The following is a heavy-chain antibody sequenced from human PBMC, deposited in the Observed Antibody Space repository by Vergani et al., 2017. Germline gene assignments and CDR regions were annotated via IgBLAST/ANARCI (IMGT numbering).Heavy chain of an antibody. J-gene: IGHJ4*02. Sequence: VQLVESGGGLVQPGGSLRLSCTASGFTFSNYWMQWVRQAPGKGLMWVSRINSDGDSTSYADSVKGRFTISRDNSKNTLYLQMDSLRADDTALYYCAKESGYIYGSVDYWGQGALVTVSS. V-gene: IGHV3-74*01. CDR2: INSDGDST. CDR1: GFTFSNYW. D-gene: IGHD5-12*01. CDR3: AKESGYIYGSVDY.